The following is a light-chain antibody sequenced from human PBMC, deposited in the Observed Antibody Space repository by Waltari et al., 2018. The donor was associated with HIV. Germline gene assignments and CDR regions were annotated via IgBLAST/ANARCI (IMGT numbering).Light chain of an antibody. V-gene: IGLV3-1*01. J-gene: IGLJ2*01. CDR2: QDN. Sequence: SYDLTQPPSVSVSPGQTATITCSGDNLGDKYSCWYQQKPGQSPVLVIYQDNKRPSGSPERFTGSNSGNTATLTISGTQAMDEAYYYCQAWDTRAVFGGGTKLTVL. CDR3: QAWDTRAV. CDR1: NLGDKY.